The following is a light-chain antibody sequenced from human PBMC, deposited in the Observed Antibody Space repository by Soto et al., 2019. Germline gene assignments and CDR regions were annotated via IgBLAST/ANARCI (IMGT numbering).Light chain of an antibody. J-gene: IGKJ1*01. Sequence: EIVLTQSPATLSLSPGERATLSCRASQSVSSYLAWYQHKPGQAPRLLMYDASTRATGVPARFSASGSGTDFTLTISSLEPEDFAVYYCQQRSNWPVTFCQGTKVEIK. CDR2: DAS. CDR1: QSVSSY. CDR3: QQRSNWPVT. V-gene: IGKV3-11*01.